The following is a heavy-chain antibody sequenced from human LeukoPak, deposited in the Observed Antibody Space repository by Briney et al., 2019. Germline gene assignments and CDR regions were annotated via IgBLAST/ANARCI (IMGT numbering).Heavy chain of an antibody. V-gene: IGHV3-11*04. CDR1: GFTFSDYY. CDR3: ARGENTYIDY. CDR2: ISSSGSTI. J-gene: IGHJ4*02. D-gene: IGHD3-16*01. Sequence: GGSLRLSCAASGFTFSDYYMSWIRQAPGKGLEWVSYISSSGSTIYYADSVKGRFTISRDSAKDTLYLQMNSLRAGDTAVYYCARGENTYIDYWGQGTLVTVSS.